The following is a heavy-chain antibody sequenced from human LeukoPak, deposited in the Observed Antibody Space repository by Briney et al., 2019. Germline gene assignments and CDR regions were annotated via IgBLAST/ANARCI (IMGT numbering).Heavy chain of an antibody. CDR2: IYYSGST. J-gene: IGHJ3*02. V-gene: IGHV4-31*03. Sequence: SETLSLTCTVSGGSISSGGFYWSWIRQHPGKGLGWIGDIYYSGSTYYNPSIKRRVTISVDTTKNQFSMKLSSVTAAETAVYYCGRQPYSSSSYCWGFDIWGQGTMVTVSS. CDR1: GGSISSGGFY. D-gene: IGHD6-13*01. CDR3: GRQPYSSSSYCWGFDI.